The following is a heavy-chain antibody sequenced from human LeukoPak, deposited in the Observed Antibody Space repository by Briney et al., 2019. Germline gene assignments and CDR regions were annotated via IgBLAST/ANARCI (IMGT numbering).Heavy chain of an antibody. Sequence: ASVKVSCKASGYTFTGYYMHWVRQASGQGLEWMGWINPNSGDTKYAQKFQGWVTMTRDTSITTAYMELSRLTSDDTALYFCARQGLTDWYFDLWGRGTLITVSS. CDR3: ARQGLTDWYFDL. CDR1: GYTFTGYY. CDR2: INPNSGDT. V-gene: IGHV1-2*04. J-gene: IGHJ2*01. D-gene: IGHD3-9*01.